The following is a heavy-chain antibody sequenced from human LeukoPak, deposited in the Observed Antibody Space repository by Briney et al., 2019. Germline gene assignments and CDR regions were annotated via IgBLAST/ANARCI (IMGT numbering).Heavy chain of an antibody. J-gene: IGHJ4*02. V-gene: IGHV3-7*04. Sequence: GGSLRLSCAASGFTFSSYEMNWVRQAPGKGLEWVANMNHDGTEKYYVDSVKGRCTISRDNAKNSVFLQMYSLRAEDTGVYYCTRARYPYTAGWFSFDYWGQGTLVTVSS. D-gene: IGHD6-19*01. CDR1: GFTFSSYE. CDR2: MNHDGTEK. CDR3: TRARYPYTAGWFSFDY.